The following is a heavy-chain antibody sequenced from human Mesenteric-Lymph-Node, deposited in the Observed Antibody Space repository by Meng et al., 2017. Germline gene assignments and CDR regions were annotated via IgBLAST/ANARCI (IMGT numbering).Heavy chain of an antibody. D-gene: IGHD3-3*01. CDR1: GGSISSYY. V-gene: IGHV4-59*01. CDR2: IYYSGST. CDR3: ARVQSGFWSGYYSVRWFDP. J-gene: IGHJ5*02. Sequence: SETLSLTCTVSGGSISSYYWSWIRQPPGKGLEWIGYIYYSGSTTYNPSLKSRVTISVDTSKNQLSLKLSSVTAADTAVYYCARVQSGFWSGYYSVRWFDPWGQGTLVTVSS.